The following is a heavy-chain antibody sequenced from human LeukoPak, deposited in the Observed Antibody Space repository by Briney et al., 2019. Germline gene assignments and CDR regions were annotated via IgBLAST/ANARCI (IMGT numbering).Heavy chain of an antibody. V-gene: IGHV4-38-2*02. CDR2: IYHSGST. CDR3: ARGLGVSAWRYYFDY. D-gene: IGHD6-19*01. J-gene: IGHJ4*02. Sequence: SETLSLTCSVSGYSISSGYYWGWIRHTPGKELEWIGSIYHSGSTSYNPSLKSRVTMSVDTSKNQFSLRLSSVTAADTAVYSCARGLGVSAWRYYFDYWGQGTLVTVSS. CDR1: GYSISSGYY.